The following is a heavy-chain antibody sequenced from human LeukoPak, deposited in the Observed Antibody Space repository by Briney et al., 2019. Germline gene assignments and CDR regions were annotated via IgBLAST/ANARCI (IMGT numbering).Heavy chain of an antibody. D-gene: IGHD2-2*01. CDR1: GYSFTSYW. CDR2: IYPGDSDT. V-gene: IGHV5-51*01. Sequence: GESLKISCKGSGYSFTSYWIGWVRQMPGKGLEWMGIIYPGDSDTRYSPSFQGQVTISADKSISTAYLQWSSLKASDTAMYYCARSLGYCSSTSCYAAYYYGMDVWGQGTTVTVSS. CDR3: ARSLGYCSSTSCYAAYYYGMDV. J-gene: IGHJ6*02.